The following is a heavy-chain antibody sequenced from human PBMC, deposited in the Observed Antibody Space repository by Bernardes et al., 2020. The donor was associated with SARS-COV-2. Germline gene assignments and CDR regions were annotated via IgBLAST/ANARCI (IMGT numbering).Heavy chain of an antibody. Sequence: SETLSLTCAVYGGSFSGYYWSWIRQPPGKGLEWIGEINHSGSTNYNPSLKSRVTISVDTSKNQFSLKLSSVTAADTAVYYCARGDRCSSTSCRGDYYYYGMDVWGQGTTVTVSS. CDR1: GGSFSGYY. CDR3: ARGDRCSSTSCRGDYYYYGMDV. V-gene: IGHV4-34*01. J-gene: IGHJ6*02. D-gene: IGHD2-2*01. CDR2: INHSGST.